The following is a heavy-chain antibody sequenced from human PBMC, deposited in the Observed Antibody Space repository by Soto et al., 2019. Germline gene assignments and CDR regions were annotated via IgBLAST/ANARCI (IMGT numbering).Heavy chain of an antibody. D-gene: IGHD1-26*01. J-gene: IGHJ4*02. CDR1: GGSFSGYY. CDR2: INHSGST. Sequence: QVQLQQWGAGLLKPSETLSLTCAVYGGSFSGYYWSWIRQPPGKGLEWIGEINHSGSTNYNPSLKSRVTISVDTSKNQFSLKLSSVTAADTAVYYCARDLGVGASDCWGQGTLVTVSS. V-gene: IGHV4-34*01. CDR3: ARDLGVGASDC.